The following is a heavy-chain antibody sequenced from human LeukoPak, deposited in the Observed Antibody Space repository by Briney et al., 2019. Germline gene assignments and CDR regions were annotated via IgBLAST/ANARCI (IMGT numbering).Heavy chain of an antibody. J-gene: IGHJ4*02. V-gene: IGHV3-23*01. CDR1: GFTFSSYA. D-gene: IGHD3-10*01. Sequence: GGSLRLSCAASGFTFSSYAMSWVRRAPGKGLEWVSAISGSGGSTYYADSVKGRFTISRDNSKNTLYLQMDSLRAEDTAVYYCAKSNTHYYGSGSYSDYWGQGTLVTVSS. CDR2: ISGSGGST. CDR3: AKSNTHYYGSGSYSDY.